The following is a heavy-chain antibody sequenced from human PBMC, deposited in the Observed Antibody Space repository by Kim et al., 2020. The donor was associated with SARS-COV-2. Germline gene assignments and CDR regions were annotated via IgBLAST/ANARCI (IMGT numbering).Heavy chain of an antibody. CDR1: GGTFSSYA. CDR3: ARDSFGITMVRAEIGPLDY. CDR2: IIPIFGTA. V-gene: IGHV1-69*13. Sequence: SVKVSCKASGGTFSSYAISWVRQAPGQGLEWMGGIIPIFGTANYAQKFQGRVTITADESTSTAYMELSSLRSEDTAVYYCARDSFGITMVRAEIGPLDYWGQGTLVTVSS. D-gene: IGHD3-10*01. J-gene: IGHJ4*02.